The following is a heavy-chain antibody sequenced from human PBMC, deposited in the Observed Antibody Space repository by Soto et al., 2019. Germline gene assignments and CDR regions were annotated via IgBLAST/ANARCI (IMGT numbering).Heavy chain of an antibody. CDR3: ARGITLPTPLDY. Sequence: GASVKVSCKASGYTFTSYYIQWVRQAPGQGLEWMGIINPSGGSTSYAQKFQGRVTMTRDTSTSTVYMELSSLRSEDTAVYYCARGITLPTPLDYWGQGTLVTVSS. D-gene: IGHD1-20*01. V-gene: IGHV1-46*01. CDR2: INPSGGST. CDR1: GYTFTSYY. J-gene: IGHJ4*02.